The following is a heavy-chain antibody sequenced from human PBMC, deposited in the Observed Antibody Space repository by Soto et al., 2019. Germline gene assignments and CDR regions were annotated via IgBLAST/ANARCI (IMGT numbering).Heavy chain of an antibody. V-gene: IGHV4-34*01. CDR2: MSHSGGT. CDR1: GGFVSSGNYY. CDR3: ARVERGTATTVVDAFDI. D-gene: IGHD1-1*01. Sequence: QEQLQQWGAGLLKPSETLSLTCAVYGGFVSSGNYYWSWIRQPPGKGLEWIGEMSHSGGTHFNPSLRSRVTISVDTSKNQFSLKMSSVTAPDTALYYCARVERGTATTVVDAFDIGGPGTMVTVSS. J-gene: IGHJ3*02.